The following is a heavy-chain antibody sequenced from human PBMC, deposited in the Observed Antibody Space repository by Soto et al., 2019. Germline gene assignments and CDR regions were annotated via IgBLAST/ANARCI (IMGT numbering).Heavy chain of an antibody. V-gene: IGHV3-21*01. CDR3: ARAGFHYSNGYYRHHDAFDI. D-gene: IGHD3-22*01. J-gene: IGHJ3*02. Sequence: PGGSLRLSCAASGFTFSSYSLNWVRQAPGKRLEWVSSISSSSSYIYYADSVKGRFTISRDNAKNSLYLQMNSLRAEDTAVYYCARAGFHYSNGYYRHHDAFDIWGQGTMVTVSS. CDR2: ISSSSSYI. CDR1: GFTFSSYS.